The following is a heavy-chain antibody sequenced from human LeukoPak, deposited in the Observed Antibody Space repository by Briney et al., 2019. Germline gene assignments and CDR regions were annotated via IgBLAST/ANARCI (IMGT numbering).Heavy chain of an antibody. CDR3: ARGGRGGSSWYSYYYYHGMDV. Sequence: GASVKVSCKASGYTFTSYGISWVRQAPGQGLEWMGWISAYNGNTNYAQKLQGRVTMTTDTSTSTAYMELRSLRSDDTAVYYCARGGRGGSSWYSYYYYHGMDVWGQGTTVTVSS. D-gene: IGHD6-13*01. V-gene: IGHV1-18*01. CDR1: GYTFTSYG. CDR2: ISAYNGNT. J-gene: IGHJ6*02.